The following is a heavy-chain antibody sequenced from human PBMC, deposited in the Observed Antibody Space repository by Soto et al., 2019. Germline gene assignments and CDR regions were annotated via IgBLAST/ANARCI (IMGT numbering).Heavy chain of an antibody. CDR2: IYYSGST. Sequence: SETLSLTCTVSGGAIGSYYCSWIRQPPGKGLEWIGYIYYSGSTNYNPSLKSRVTISLDTSKNQFSLKLGSVTAADTAVYYCARGARYYDISPGAKGHYYYYYMDVWGKGTSVTVSS. CDR3: ARGARYYDISPGAKGHYYYYYMDV. D-gene: IGHD3-9*01. CDR1: GGAIGSYY. J-gene: IGHJ6*03. V-gene: IGHV4-59*01.